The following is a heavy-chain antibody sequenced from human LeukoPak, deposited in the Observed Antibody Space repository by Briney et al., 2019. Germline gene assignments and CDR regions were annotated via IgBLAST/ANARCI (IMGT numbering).Heavy chain of an antibody. J-gene: IGHJ5*02. D-gene: IGHD3-3*01. CDR1: GGSFSGYY. CDR3: ARGQSGDLLRFLEWLLSPGWFDP. V-gene: IGHV4-34*01. CDR2: INHSGST. Sequence: SETLSLTCAVYGGSFSGYYWSWIRQPPGKGLEWIGEINHSGSTNYNPSLKSRVTISVDTSKNQFSLKLSSVTAADTAVYYCARGQSGDLLRFLEWLLSPGWFDPWGQGTLVTVSS.